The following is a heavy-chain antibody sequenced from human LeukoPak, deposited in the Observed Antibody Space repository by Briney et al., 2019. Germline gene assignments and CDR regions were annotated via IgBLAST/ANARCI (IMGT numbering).Heavy chain of an antibody. Sequence: PGGSLRLSCAASGFTFSSCAMHWVRQAPGKGLEWVAVISYDGSSKYYADSVKGRFTISRDNSKNTLYLQMNSLRAEDTAVYYCARRHDYSNYPDYWGQGTLVTVSS. D-gene: IGHD4-11*01. CDR3: ARRHDYSNYPDY. CDR1: GFTFSSCA. J-gene: IGHJ4*02. CDR2: ISYDGSSK. V-gene: IGHV3-30*04.